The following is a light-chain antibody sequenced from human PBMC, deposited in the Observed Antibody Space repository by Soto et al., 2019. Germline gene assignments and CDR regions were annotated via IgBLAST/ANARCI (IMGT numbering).Light chain of an antibody. CDR1: TLGDRF. Sequence: SYELTQSPSVSVSPGQTATITCSGDTLGDRFASWYQQKPGQSPVLVIYQDDKRPSGIPERFSGSKSGNTATLTISGTQAMDESDYYCQAWDSSTVVFGGGTKLTVL. J-gene: IGLJ2*01. CDR3: QAWDSSTVV. CDR2: QDD. V-gene: IGLV3-1*01.